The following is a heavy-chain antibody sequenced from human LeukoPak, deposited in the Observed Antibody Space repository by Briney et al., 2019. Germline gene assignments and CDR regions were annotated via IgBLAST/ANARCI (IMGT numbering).Heavy chain of an antibody. CDR3: ARDRGLSQDAFDI. V-gene: IGHV1-18*01. Sequence: ASVKVSCKASGYTFTSYGISWVRQAPGQGLEWMGWISAYNGNTNYAQKFQGRVTITTDESTSTAYMELSSLRSEDTAVYYCARDRGLSQDAFDIWGQGTTVTVSS. D-gene: IGHD2/OR15-2a*01. J-gene: IGHJ3*02. CDR2: ISAYNGNT. CDR1: GYTFTSYG.